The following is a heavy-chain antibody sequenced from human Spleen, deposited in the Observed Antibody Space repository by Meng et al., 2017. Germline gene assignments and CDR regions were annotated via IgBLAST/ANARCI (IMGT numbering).Heavy chain of an antibody. CDR2: IYRGGNT. J-gene: IGHJ4*02. CDR1: GYSISSGYY. V-gene: IGHV4-38-2*01. Sequence: SETLSLTCAVSGYSISSGYYWGWIRQPPGKGLEWIGSIYRGGNTYYNPSLKSRVTISVDTSKNQFSLKLSSVTAADTAVYYCARWVVSDTSVDDYWGQGTLVTVSS. D-gene: IGHD3-22*01. CDR3: ARWVVSDTSVDDY.